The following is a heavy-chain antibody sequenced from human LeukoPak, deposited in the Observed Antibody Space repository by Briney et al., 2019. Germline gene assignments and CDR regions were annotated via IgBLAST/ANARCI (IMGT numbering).Heavy chain of an antibody. CDR3: ARSRAYSYYDFWSGSPTLDY. J-gene: IGHJ4*02. D-gene: IGHD3-3*01. CDR1: GGSISSGSYY. Sequence: SETLSLTCTVSGGSISSGSYYWNWIRQPVGKGLEWIGRIYTSGSTNYNPSLKSRVTISVDTSKNQFSLKLSSVTAADTAVYYCARSRAYSYYDFWSGSPTLDYWGQGTLGTVSS. CDR2: IYTSGST. V-gene: IGHV4-61*02.